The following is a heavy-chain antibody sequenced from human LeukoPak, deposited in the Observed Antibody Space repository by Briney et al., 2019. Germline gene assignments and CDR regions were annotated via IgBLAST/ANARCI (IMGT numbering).Heavy chain of an antibody. CDR2: IWYDGSNK. Sequence: GRSLRLSCATPGFSFSSCGMHWVRQAPGKGPEWVAVIWYDGSNKYYADSLKGRFTISRDNAKNTLYLQMSSLRAEDTAVYFCARASTTVPNLLDNWGQGTLVTVSS. CDR1: GFSFSSCG. D-gene: IGHD4-17*01. V-gene: IGHV3-33*01. J-gene: IGHJ4*02. CDR3: ARASTTVPNLLDN.